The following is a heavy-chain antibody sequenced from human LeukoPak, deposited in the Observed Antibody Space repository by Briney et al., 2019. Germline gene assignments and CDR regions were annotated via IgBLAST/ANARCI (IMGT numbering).Heavy chain of an antibody. CDR3: ARDQYQLLFPNWFDP. V-gene: IGHV4-34*01. J-gene: IGHJ5*02. Sequence: SETLSLTCAVYGGSFSGYYWSWIRQPPGKGLEWIGEINHSGSTNYNPSLKSRVTISVDTSKNQLSLKLSSVTAADTAVYYCARDQYQLLFPNWFDPWGQGTLVTVSS. D-gene: IGHD2-2*01. CDR1: GGSFSGYY. CDR2: INHSGST.